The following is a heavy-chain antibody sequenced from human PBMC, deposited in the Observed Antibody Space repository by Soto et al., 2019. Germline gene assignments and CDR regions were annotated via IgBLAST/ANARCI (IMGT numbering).Heavy chain of an antibody. CDR2: IKGESDGGTT. CDR1: GFTFSNAW. J-gene: IGHJ4*02. CDR3: ASHRPTTYGYYFDY. D-gene: IGHD4-17*01. Sequence: GGSLRLSCTASGFTFSNAWLSWVRQAPGKGLEWIGRIKGESDGGTTDYATPVKGRFSISRDQSKDTLYLHMNSLKTEDTAMYYCASHRPTTYGYYFDYWGQGTLVTVSS. V-gene: IGHV3-15*01.